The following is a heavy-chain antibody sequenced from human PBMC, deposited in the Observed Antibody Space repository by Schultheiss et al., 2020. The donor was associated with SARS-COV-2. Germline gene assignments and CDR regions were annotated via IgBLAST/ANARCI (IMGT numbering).Heavy chain of an antibody. CDR2: INHSGST. D-gene: IGHD2-8*02. V-gene: IGHV4-34*01. CDR3: ARGRMYWRNWFDP. J-gene: IGHJ5*02. CDR1: GGSISSYY. Sequence: SETLSLTCAVSGGSISSYYWSWIRQPPGKGQEWIGEINHSGSTNYNPSLRSRVTISVDTSKNQFSLKLSSVTAADTAVYYCARGRMYWRNWFDPWGQGTLVTVSS.